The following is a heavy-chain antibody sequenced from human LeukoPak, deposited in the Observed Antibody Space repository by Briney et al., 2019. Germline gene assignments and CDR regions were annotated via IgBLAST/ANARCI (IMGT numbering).Heavy chain of an antibody. CDR2: ISSSGSST. CDR1: GGSLSSYG. Sequence: GGSLRLSCAASGGSLSSYGMSWVRQAPGKGLEWVGSISSSGSSTYPPASVKGRFTVSRDNSKTTVDLQMNSLRAEDTAVYYCAEITMIRGFAYWGQGTLVTVYS. CDR3: AEITMIRGFAY. D-gene: IGHD3-10*01. V-gene: IGHV3-23*01. J-gene: IGHJ4*02.